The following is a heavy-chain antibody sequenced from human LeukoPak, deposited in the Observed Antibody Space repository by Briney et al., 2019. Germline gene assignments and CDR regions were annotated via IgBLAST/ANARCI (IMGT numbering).Heavy chain of an antibody. D-gene: IGHD2-15*01. J-gene: IGHJ4*02. Sequence: PSETLSLTXAVYGGSFSGYYWSWIRQPPGKGLEWIGEINHSGSTNHNPSLKSRVTISVDTSKNQFSLKLSSVTAADTAVYYCARVRYRSGGSCYGLTDYWGQGTLVTVSS. V-gene: IGHV4-34*01. CDR1: GGSFSGYY. CDR3: ARVRYRSGGSCYGLTDY. CDR2: INHSGST.